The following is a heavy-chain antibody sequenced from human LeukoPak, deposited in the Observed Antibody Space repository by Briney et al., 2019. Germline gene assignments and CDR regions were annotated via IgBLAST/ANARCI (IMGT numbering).Heavy chain of an antibody. J-gene: IGHJ4*02. D-gene: IGHD6-13*01. CDR1: GGTFSSYA. V-gene: IGHV1-69*05. CDR3: ARDRSSSWSKAPYFDY. Sequence: SVTVSFTASGGTFSSYAISWVRQAPGQGLEWMGGIIPIFGTANYAQKFQGRVTITTDESTSTACMELSSLRSEDTAVYYCARDRSSSWSKAPYFDYWGQGTLVTVSS. CDR2: IIPIFGTA.